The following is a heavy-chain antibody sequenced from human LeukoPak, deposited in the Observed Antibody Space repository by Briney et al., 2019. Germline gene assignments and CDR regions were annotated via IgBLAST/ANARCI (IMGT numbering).Heavy chain of an antibody. CDR2: ISYDGYKK. J-gene: IGHJ4*02. V-gene: IGHV3-30*18. D-gene: IGHD6-13*01. Sequence: PGGSLRFSCVASGFTFSSYGMHWVRQAPGKGLEWVAVISYDGYKKNYAESVKGRFTISRDDSKNTLYLQMNSLSTEDTAVYYCAKDRGTPYSSSWDSSFYFDSWGQGTLVTVSS. CDR1: GFTFSSYG. CDR3: AKDRGTPYSSSWDSSFYFDS.